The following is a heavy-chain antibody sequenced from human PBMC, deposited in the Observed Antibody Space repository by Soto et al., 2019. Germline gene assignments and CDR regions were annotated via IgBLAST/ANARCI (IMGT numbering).Heavy chain of an antibody. D-gene: IGHD3-22*01. CDR1: GFTFSSYG. Sequence: QVQLVESGGGVVQPGRSLRLSCAASGFTFSSYGIHWVRQAPGKGLEWVAVIWYDGSNKYYADSVKGRFTISRDNSKNTLYLQMNSLRAEDTAVYYCARADYYDSSGHDAFDIWGQGTMVTVS. V-gene: IGHV3-33*01. CDR2: IWYDGSNK. J-gene: IGHJ3*02. CDR3: ARADYYDSSGHDAFDI.